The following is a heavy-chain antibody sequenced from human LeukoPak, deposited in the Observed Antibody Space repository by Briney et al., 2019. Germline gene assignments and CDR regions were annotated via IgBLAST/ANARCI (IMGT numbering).Heavy chain of an antibody. J-gene: IGHJ4*02. Sequence: PSETLSLTCAVYGGSFSGYYWSWIRQPPGKGLEWIGEINHSGSTNYNPSLKSRVTISVDTSKNQFSLKLSSVTAADMAVYYCARGRAYYDSSGYYYGYWGQGTLVTVSS. CDR2: INHSGST. CDR1: GGSFSGYY. CDR3: ARGRAYYDSSGYYYGY. D-gene: IGHD3-22*01. V-gene: IGHV4-34*01.